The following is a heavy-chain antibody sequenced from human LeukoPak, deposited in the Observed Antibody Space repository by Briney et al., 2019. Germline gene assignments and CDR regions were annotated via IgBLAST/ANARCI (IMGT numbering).Heavy chain of an antibody. Sequence: GRSLRLSCAASGFTFSSYGMHWVRQAPGKGLEWVAVIWYDGSNKYYADSVKGRFTISRDNSKNTLYLQMNSLRAEDTAVYYCARDRLDYDSSGYQYYFDYWGQGTLVTVSS. CDR1: GFTFSSYG. J-gene: IGHJ4*02. CDR2: IWYDGSNK. V-gene: IGHV3-33*01. CDR3: ARDRLDYDSSGYQYYFDY. D-gene: IGHD3-22*01.